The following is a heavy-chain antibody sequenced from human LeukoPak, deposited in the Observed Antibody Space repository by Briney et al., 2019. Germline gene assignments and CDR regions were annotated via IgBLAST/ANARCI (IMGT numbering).Heavy chain of an antibody. CDR1: GGSISNYY. CDR2: IYFSGAT. J-gene: IGHJ6*02. Sequence: PSETLSLTCTVSGGSISNYYWSWLRQPPGKGLEWIGYIYFSGATNINPSLKSRVTISVDMSKNQFSLKLSSVTAADTAVYYCAREDPQTTVPEGLDVWGQGTTVTVSS. CDR3: AREDPQTTVPEGLDV. D-gene: IGHD4-17*01. V-gene: IGHV4-59*01.